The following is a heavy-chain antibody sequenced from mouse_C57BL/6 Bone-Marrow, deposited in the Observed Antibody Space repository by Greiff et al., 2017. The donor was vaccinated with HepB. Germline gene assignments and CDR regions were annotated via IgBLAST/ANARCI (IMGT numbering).Heavy chain of an antibody. CDR2: IWTGGGT. Sequence: VKVVESGPGLVAPSQSLSITCTVSGFSLTSYAISWVRQPPGKGLEWLGVIWTGGGTNYNSALKTRLSISKDNSKSQVFLKMNSLQTDDTARYYCARNYDEGPWFAYWGQGTLVTVSA. CDR3: ARNYDEGPWFAY. CDR1: GFSLTSYA. J-gene: IGHJ3*01. V-gene: IGHV2-9-1*01. D-gene: IGHD2-12*01.